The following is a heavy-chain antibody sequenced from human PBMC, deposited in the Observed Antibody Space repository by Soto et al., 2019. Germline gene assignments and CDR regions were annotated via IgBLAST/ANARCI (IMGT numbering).Heavy chain of an antibody. CDR2: IGGTVGSI. D-gene: IGHD6-19*01. CDR3: ARVRAPRYSSGCNDY. J-gene: IGHJ1*01. Sequence: EVQLVESGGGLVQPGGSLRLSCAASGFTFSTYSMTWVRRAPGKGLEWVSYIGGTVGSIYYADSAKGRFTISRDNAKSSLYLPMTSLRDEDTAVYYCARVRAPRYSSGCNDYWGQGPLVTVSS. V-gene: IGHV3-48*02. CDR1: GFTFSTYS.